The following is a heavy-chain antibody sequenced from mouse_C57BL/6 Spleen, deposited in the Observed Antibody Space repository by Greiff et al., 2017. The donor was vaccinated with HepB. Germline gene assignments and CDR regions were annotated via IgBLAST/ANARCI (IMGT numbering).Heavy chain of an antibody. Sequence: EVQLQQSGPELVKPGASVKISCKASGYTFTDYYMNWVKQSHGKSLEWIGDINPNNGGTSYNQKFKGKATLTVDKSSSTAYMELRSLTSEDSAVYYCARDSSGYSAMDYWGQGTSVTVSS. CDR3: ARDSSGYSAMDY. CDR2: INPNNGGT. V-gene: IGHV1-26*01. J-gene: IGHJ4*01. CDR1: GYTFTDYY. D-gene: IGHD3-2*02.